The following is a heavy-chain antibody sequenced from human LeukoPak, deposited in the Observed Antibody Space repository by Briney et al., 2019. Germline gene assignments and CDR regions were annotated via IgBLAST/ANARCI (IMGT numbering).Heavy chain of an antibody. V-gene: IGHV5-51*01. J-gene: IGHJ4*02. Sequence: GESLKISCKASGYSFTSYWIGWVPQMPGKGLEWMGIIDPSDSDIRYTPSFQGQVTISADKSLSTAYLQWNSLKASDTAIYYCARQTAMGRSGDYWGQGTLVTVSS. CDR2: IDPSDSDI. D-gene: IGHD7-27*01. CDR1: GYSFTSYW. CDR3: ARQTAMGRSGDY.